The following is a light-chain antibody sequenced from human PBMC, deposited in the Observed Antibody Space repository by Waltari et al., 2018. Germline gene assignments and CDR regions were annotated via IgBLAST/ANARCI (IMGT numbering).Light chain of an antibody. Sequence: DIQISHSPSSLSASVGDRVTITSRASQSITSYLNWYQQKPGKAPKLLIYAASSLQSGVPSRFSGSGSGTDFTLTISSLQPEDFATYYCQQSYSTPRTFGQGTKVEIK. CDR1: QSITSY. J-gene: IGKJ1*01. CDR2: AAS. CDR3: QQSYSTPRT. V-gene: IGKV1-39*01.